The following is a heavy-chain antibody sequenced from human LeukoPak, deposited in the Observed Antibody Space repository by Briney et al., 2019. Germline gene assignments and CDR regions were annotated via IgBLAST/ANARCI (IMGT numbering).Heavy chain of an antibody. V-gene: IGHV3-9*01. CDR2: ISWNSGSI. CDR3: ARDFLEDDY. CDR1: GFTFDDYA. D-gene: IGHD3-3*01. Sequence: PGRSLRLSCAASGFTFDDYAMHWVRQAPGKGLEWVSGISWNSGSIGYADSVKGRFTISRDNAKNSLYLQMNSLRAEDTAVYYCARDFLEDDYWGQGTLVTVSS. J-gene: IGHJ4*02.